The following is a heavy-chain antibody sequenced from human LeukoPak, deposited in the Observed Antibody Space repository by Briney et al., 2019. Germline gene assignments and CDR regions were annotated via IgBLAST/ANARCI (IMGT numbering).Heavy chain of an antibody. CDR3: AKPQPLRFFDWLSPFDY. D-gene: IGHD3-9*01. CDR2: ISDTGINT. CDR1: GFTFSTYA. J-gene: IGHJ4*02. V-gene: IGHV3-23*01. Sequence: GGSLRLSCAASGFTFSTYAMSWVRQAPGKGLEWVSSISDTGINTYYADSVKGRFTISRDNSKNTLFLQMNSLRAEDTAVYYCAKPQPLRFFDWLSPFDYWGQGTLVTVSS.